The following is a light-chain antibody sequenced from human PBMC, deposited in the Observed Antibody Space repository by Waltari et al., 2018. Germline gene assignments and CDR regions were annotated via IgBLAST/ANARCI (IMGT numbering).Light chain of an antibody. CDR1: QSVGRS. Sequence: EIVLTQSPGTPSLSPGERATLAFRASQSVGRSLAWYQQKPGQAPRLLSYDASRKATGIPDRFSGSGSGTDFSLTISTLEPEDFAVYYCQHYVRLPATFGQGTKVEI. CDR3: QHYVRLPAT. V-gene: IGKV3-20*01. CDR2: DAS. J-gene: IGKJ1*01.